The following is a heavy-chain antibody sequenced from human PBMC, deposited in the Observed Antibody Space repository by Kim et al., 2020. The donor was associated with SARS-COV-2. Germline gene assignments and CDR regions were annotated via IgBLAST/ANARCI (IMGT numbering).Heavy chain of an antibody. V-gene: IGHV3-9*01. J-gene: IGHJ6*01. CDR2: ISWNSGSI. CDR1: GFTFDDYA. D-gene: IGHD5-18*01. Sequence: GGSLRLSCAASGFTFDDYAMHWVRQAPGKGLEWLSGISWNSGSIGYADSVKGRFTISRDNAKNSLYLQMNSLRAEDTALYYCANDRTRLLRYYYYYGMVV. CDR3: ANDRTRLLRYYYYYGMVV.